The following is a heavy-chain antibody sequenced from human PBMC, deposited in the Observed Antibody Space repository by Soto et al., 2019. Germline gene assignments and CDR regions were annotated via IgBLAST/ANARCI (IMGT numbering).Heavy chain of an antibody. D-gene: IGHD3-22*01. CDR1: GYSFTSYW. Sequence: HGDAPQISCKGSGYSFTSYWIGWVRQMPGEGVEWMGIIYPGYSDTRYSPSFQGQVTISADKSISTAYLQRSSLKASDTARYYCARRSESSGYPYYDYGRDVWGQVST. CDR3: ARRSESSGYPYYDYGRDV. CDR2: IYPGYSDT. V-gene: IGHV5-51*01. J-gene: IGHJ6*02.